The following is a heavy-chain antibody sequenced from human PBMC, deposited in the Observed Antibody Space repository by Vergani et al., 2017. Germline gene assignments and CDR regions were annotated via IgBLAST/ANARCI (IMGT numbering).Heavy chain of an antibody. J-gene: IGHJ2*01. CDR1: GGSISSGDYY. Sequence: QVQLQESGPGLVKPSQTLSLTCTVSGGSISSGDYYWSWIRQPPGKGLEWIGNIYYSGSTYYNPSLTSRVTISVDTSKNQFSLKLSSVTAADTAVYYCARGKGVVQLWYPSWYFDLWGRGTLVTVSS. CDR2: IYYSGST. D-gene: IGHD5-18*01. CDR3: ARGKGVVQLWYPSWYFDL. V-gene: IGHV4-30-4*08.